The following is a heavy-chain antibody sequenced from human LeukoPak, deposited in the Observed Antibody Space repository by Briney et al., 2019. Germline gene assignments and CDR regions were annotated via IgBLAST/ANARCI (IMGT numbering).Heavy chain of an antibody. CDR3: ARDGATRYSWNYPAY. Sequence: SQTLSLTCTVSGDSISSTEYYWSWIRQPPGKGLEWIGYIYHSGNTYYNPSLKSRVTISVDRSKNQFSLKLSSVTAADTAVYYCARDGATRYSWNYPAYWGQGTLVTVSS. CDR2: IYHSGNT. J-gene: IGHJ4*02. CDR1: GDSISSTEYY. V-gene: IGHV4-30-2*01. D-gene: IGHD1-7*01.